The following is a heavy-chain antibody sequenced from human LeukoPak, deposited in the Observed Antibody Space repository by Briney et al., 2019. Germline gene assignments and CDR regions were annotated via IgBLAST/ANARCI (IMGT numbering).Heavy chain of an antibody. CDR3: ARGVSSVVVVPAASSSGGTRVNWFDP. J-gene: IGHJ5*02. Sequence: PSETLSLTCTISGGSVSDYYWSWIRQSPGKGLEWIGYIYHTGSTSYSPSLKSRVTISADTSQNQFSPKLSSVTAADTAVYYCARGVSSVVVVPAASSSGGTRVNWFDPWGQGTLVTVSS. CDR2: IYHTGST. CDR1: GGSVSDYY. V-gene: IGHV4-59*02. D-gene: IGHD2-2*01.